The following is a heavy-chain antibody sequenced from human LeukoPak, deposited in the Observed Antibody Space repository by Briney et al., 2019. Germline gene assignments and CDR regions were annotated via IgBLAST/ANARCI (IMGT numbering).Heavy chain of an antibody. CDR2: INPSGGST. CDR1: GYTFTSYY. J-gene: IGHJ4*02. D-gene: IGHD3-22*01. CDR3: ARAPDEDYYDSSGYLYYFDY. Sequence: ASVKVSCKASGYTFTSYYMHWVRQAPGQGLEWMGIINPSGGSTSYAQKFQGRVTMTRDTSTSTVYMELSSLRSEDTAVYYCARAPDEDYYDSSGYLYYFDYWGQGTLVTVSS. V-gene: IGHV1-46*01.